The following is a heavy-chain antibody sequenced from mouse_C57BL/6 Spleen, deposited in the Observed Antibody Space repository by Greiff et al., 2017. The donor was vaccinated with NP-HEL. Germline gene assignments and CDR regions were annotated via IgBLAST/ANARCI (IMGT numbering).Heavy chain of an antibody. J-gene: IGHJ3*01. CDR1: GFTFSDYG. CDR3: ARPTLYYDYEGFAY. Sequence: EVKLVESGGGLVKPGGSLKLSCAASGFTFSDYGMHWVRQAPEKGLEWVAYISSGSSTIYYADTVKGRFTIARDNAKNTLFLQMTSLRSEDTAMYYCARPTLYYDYEGFAYWGQGTLVTVSA. CDR2: ISSGSSTI. D-gene: IGHD2-4*01. V-gene: IGHV5-17*01.